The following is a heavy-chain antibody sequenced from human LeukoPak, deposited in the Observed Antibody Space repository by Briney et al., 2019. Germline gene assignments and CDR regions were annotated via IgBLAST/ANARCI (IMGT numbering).Heavy chain of an antibody. Sequence: GGSLRLSCAASGFTFDDYAMHWVRHAPGKGLEWVSGISWNSGSIGYADSVKGRFTISRDDAKNSLYLQMNSLRAEDTALYYCAKAGRDGYNYSFDYWGQGTLVTVSS. CDR2: ISWNSGSI. J-gene: IGHJ4*02. V-gene: IGHV3-9*01. D-gene: IGHD5-12*01. CDR3: AKAGRDGYNYSFDY. CDR1: GFTFDDYA.